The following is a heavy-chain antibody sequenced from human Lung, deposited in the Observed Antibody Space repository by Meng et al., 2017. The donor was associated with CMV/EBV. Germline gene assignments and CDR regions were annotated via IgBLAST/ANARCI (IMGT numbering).Heavy chain of an antibody. V-gene: IGHV3-21*01. CDR3: AREFSSGYLYFDF. CDR1: GFTFSSYH. J-gene: IGHJ4*02. Sequence: GGSLRLXCAASGFTFSSYHMSRVRQAPGKGLEWVSSITSSDTYKYYPDSLKGRFTISRDNARKLLYLQINNLRAEDTAVYYCAREFSSGYLYFDFWGQGTLVTVSS. D-gene: IGHD3-9*01. CDR2: ITSSDTYK.